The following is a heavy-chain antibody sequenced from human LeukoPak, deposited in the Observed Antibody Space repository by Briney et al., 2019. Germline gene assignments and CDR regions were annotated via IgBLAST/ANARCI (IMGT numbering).Heavy chain of an antibody. CDR1: GGTFSSYA. J-gene: IGHJ4*02. V-gene: IGHV1-69*04. CDR3: ARAVRDPLSSTLDY. D-gene: IGHD6-13*01. CDR2: IIPILGIA. Sequence: ASVKVSCKASGGTFSSYAISWVRQAPGQGLEWMGRIIPILGIANYAQKFQGRITITADKSTSTAYMELSSLRSEDTAVYYCARAVRDPLSSTLDYWGQGTLVTVSS.